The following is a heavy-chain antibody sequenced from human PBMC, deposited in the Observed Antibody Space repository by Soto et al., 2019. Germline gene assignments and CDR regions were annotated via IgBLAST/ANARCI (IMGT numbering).Heavy chain of an antibody. CDR1: GGSISSGGYY. J-gene: IGHJ6*02. Sequence: QVQLQESGPGLVKPSQTLSLTCTVSGGSISSGGYYWSWIRQHPGKGLEWIGYIYYSGSTYYNPSLKRRVTITVDTSKNLFSRKLSSVTAADTAVYYCARDLRYGDYESYGMDVWGQGTTVTVSS. V-gene: IGHV4-31*03. D-gene: IGHD4-17*01. CDR3: ARDLRYGDYESYGMDV. CDR2: IYYSGST.